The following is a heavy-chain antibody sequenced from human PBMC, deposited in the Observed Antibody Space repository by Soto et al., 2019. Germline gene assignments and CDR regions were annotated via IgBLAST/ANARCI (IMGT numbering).Heavy chain of an antibody. CDR1: GFTFSSYA. V-gene: IGHV3-23*01. CDR3: AKDPGLATISTFDY. CDR2: MSGSGDST. Sequence: GGSLRLSCAASGFTFSSYAMSWVRQAPGKGLEWVSAMSGSGDSTYYAESVKGRFTISRDSSKNTLYLQMSSLRAEDTAVYYCAKDPGLATISTFDYWGQGTLVIVSS. D-gene: IGHD3-3*02. J-gene: IGHJ4*02.